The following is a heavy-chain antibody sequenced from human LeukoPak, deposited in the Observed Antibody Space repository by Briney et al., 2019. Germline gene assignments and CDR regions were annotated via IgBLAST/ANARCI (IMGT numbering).Heavy chain of an antibody. Sequence: SEAQSLTCTVSGGSISSGSYYWGWIRQPPGKGLEWVGSIYFSGNTNYNPSLKSRVTMSVDTSKNHFSLRLRSVTAADTAVFYCVRHRAYCDGDCYSQYFDYWGQGALVTVSS. D-gene: IGHD2-21*02. CDR3: VRHRAYCDGDCYSQYFDY. CDR1: GGSISSGSYY. V-gene: IGHV4-39*01. J-gene: IGHJ4*02. CDR2: IYFSGNT.